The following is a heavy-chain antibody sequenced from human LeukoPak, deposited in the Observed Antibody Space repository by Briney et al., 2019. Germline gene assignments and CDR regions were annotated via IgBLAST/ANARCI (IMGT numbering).Heavy chain of an antibody. V-gene: IGHV3-48*01. J-gene: IGHJ4*02. CDR3: ARATQYQLPHFDY. Sequence: PGGSLRLSCAASGFTFSSYSMNWVRQAPGKGLEWVSYISSSSSTIYYADSVKGRFTISRDNAKNSLYLQMNSLRAEDTAVYYCARATQYQLPHFDYWGQGTLVTVSS. CDR1: GFTFSSYS. CDR2: ISSSSSTI. D-gene: IGHD2-2*01.